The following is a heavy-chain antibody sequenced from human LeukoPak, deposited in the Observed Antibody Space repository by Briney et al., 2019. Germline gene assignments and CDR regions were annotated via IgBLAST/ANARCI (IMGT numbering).Heavy chain of an antibody. Sequence: SETLSLTCTVSGGSITSDYWSWIRQPAGKGLEWIGRIFTSGSTSYNPSLKSRVTMSLDTSKNQFSLKLSSVTAADTAVYYCARCLQIKKIYGSGNIYWFDPWGQGTLVTVSS. CDR3: ARCLQIKKIYGSGNIYWFDP. CDR1: GGSITSDY. D-gene: IGHD3-10*01. V-gene: IGHV4-4*07. CDR2: IFTSGST. J-gene: IGHJ5*02.